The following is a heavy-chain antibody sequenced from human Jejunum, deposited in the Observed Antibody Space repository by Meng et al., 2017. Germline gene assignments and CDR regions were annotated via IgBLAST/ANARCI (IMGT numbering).Heavy chain of an antibody. CDR1: GASISDSNW. D-gene: IGHD6-13*01. V-gene: IGHV4-4*02. CDR2: IYHTGTP. Sequence: VQAQGPGLELGKPSGTRSPTLAVSGASISDSNWLSWVRQPPGKGLEWIGEIYHTGTPNNTPSLKSRVPMSLDKSKNQFSLELTSVTAADTAVYYCARDLLGPAIAATGWFDPWGQGTLVTVSS. J-gene: IGHJ5*02. CDR3: ARDLLGPAIAATGWFDP.